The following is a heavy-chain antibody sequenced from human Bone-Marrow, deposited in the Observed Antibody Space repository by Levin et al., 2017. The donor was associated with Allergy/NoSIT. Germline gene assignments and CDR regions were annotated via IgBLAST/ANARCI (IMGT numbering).Heavy chain of an antibody. V-gene: IGHV1-46*01. CDR1: GFNFINFY. CDR2: INPSGTVA. J-gene: IGHJ6*02. Sequence: ASVKVSCRASGFNFINFYMHWVRQAPGQGPEWMGKINPSGTVADYARKFQGRLTMTRDTSTSTVYMELRSLTSEDTAVYYCARHLEPVTVPIPNYYYALDVWGQGTTVIVSS. CDR3: ARHLEPVTVPIPNYYYALDV. D-gene: IGHD3-3*01.